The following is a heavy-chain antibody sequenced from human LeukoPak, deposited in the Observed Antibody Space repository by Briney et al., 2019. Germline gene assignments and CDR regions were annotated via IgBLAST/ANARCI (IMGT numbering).Heavy chain of an antibody. Sequence: PGGSLRLSCAASGFTFDSYAMSWVRQAPGKGLEWVAAISGSGGSTYYADSVKGRFTISRDNSKNTLYLQMNSLRAEDTATYYCARDADYYFDCWGQGTLVTVSS. J-gene: IGHJ4*02. CDR1: GFTFDSYA. D-gene: IGHD3/OR15-3a*01. CDR2: ISGSGGST. CDR3: ARDADYYFDC. V-gene: IGHV3-23*01.